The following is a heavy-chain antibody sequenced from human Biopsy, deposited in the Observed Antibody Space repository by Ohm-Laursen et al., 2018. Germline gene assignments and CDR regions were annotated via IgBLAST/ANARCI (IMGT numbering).Heavy chain of an antibody. CDR2: IYYTGST. CDR3: ARHAPSYSGSYWRYFDL. J-gene: IGHJ2*01. CDR1: GDPINSSY. Sequence: GTLSLTCIVSGDPINSSYWSWIRQPPGKGLEWIGYIYYTGSTNCNPSLKSRVTISVDTSMNHLSLRLTSVTAADTAVYYCARHAPSYSGSYWRYFDLWGRGTLVTVSS. V-gene: IGHV4-59*08. D-gene: IGHD1-26*01.